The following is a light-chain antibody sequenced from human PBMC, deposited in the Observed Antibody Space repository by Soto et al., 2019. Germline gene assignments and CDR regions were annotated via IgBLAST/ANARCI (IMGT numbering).Light chain of an antibody. V-gene: IGKV3-20*01. J-gene: IGKJ1*01. Sequence: EIVLTQSPGTLSLSPGERATLSCRASQSVSSSYLAWYQQKPGQAPRLLIYGASSRATGIPDRFSGSGSGTEFTLTISSLQPDDFATYYCQQYNSYSRTSGQGTKVDIK. CDR2: GAS. CDR1: QSVSSSY. CDR3: QQYNSYSRT.